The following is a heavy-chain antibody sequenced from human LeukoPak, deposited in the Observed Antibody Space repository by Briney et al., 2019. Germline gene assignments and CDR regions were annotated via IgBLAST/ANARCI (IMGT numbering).Heavy chain of an antibody. V-gene: IGHV1-24*01. CDR1: RYTLPELS. CDR3: ATEIDSSSWYNFDY. CDR2: FDPEDGET. J-gene: IGHJ4*02. D-gene: IGHD6-13*01. Sequence: ASVKVSCKVSRYTLPELSMHWVRQAPGKGLEWMGGFDPEDGETIYAQKFQGRVTMTEDTSTDTAYMELSSLRSEDTAVYYCATEIDSSSWYNFDYWGQGTLVTVSS.